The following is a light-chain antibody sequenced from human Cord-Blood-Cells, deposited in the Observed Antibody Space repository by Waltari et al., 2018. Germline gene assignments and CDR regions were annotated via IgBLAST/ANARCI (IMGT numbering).Light chain of an antibody. J-gene: IGLJ1*01. V-gene: IGLV1-40*01. CDR1: RPTLGAGSD. CDR2: GNS. Sequence: QSVLTQPPSVSGAPGPRATLPSPGRRPTLGAGSDAPSSQQLPGTAPKLLIYGNSNRPSGVPDRFSGSKSGTSASLAITGLQAEDEADYYCQSYDSSLSALYVFGTGTKVTVL. CDR3: QSYDSSLSALYV.